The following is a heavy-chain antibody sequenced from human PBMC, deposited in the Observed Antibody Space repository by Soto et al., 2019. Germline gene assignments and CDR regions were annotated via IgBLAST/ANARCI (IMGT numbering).Heavy chain of an antibody. D-gene: IGHD5-18*01. CDR3: ARGSTSEGYSYGTRAAFDI. J-gene: IGHJ3*02. CDR1: GFTFINYY. Sequence: ASVKVSCKASGFTFINYYMHWVRQAPGQGLEWMGVINPSGDSTNYAQKFQGRVTITADESTSTAYMELSSLRSEDTAVYYCARGSTSEGYSYGTRAAFDIWGQGTMVTVSS. CDR2: INPSGDST. V-gene: IGHV1-46*01.